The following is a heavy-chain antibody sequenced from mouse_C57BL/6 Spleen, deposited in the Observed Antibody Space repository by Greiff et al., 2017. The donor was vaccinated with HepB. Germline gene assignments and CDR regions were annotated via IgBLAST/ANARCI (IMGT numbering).Heavy chain of an antibody. CDR1: GYTFTSYW. CDR3: ARRGVGY. CDR2: IDPSDSYT. V-gene: IGHV1-50*01. Sequence: VQLQQPGAELVKPGASVKLSCKASGYTFTSYWMQWVKQRPGQGLEWIGEIDPSDSYTNYNQKFKGKATLTVDTSSSTAYMQLSSLTSEDSAVYYCARRGVGYWGQGTTLTVAS. J-gene: IGHJ2*01.